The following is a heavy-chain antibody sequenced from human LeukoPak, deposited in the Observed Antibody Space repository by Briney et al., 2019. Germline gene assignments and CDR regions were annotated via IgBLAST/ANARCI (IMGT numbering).Heavy chain of an antibody. CDR2: IYTSGST. CDR1: GGSISSYY. D-gene: IGHD3-3*01. CDR3: AREDYDFWSGYYGQPY. V-gene: IGHV4-4*07. Sequence: SETLSLTCTVSGGSISSYYWSWIRQPAGKGLEWIGRIYTSGSTNYNPSLKSRVTISVDTSKNQFSLKLSSVTAADTAVYYCAREDYDFWSGYYGQPYWGQGTLVTVSS. J-gene: IGHJ4*02.